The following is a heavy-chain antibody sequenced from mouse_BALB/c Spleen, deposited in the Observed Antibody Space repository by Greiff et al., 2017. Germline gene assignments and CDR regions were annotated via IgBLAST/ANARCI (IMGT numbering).Heavy chain of an antibody. CDR3: ARSYYGNYVAMDY. D-gene: IGHD2-10*01. CDR1: GYAFTNYL. J-gene: IGHJ4*01. V-gene: IGHV1-54*01. CDR2: INPGSGGT. Sequence: QVQLKQSGAELVRPGTSVKVSCKASGYAFTNYLIEWVKQRPGQGLEWIGVINPGSGGTNYNEKFKGKATLTADKSSSTAYMQLSSLTSDDSAVYFCARSYYGNYVAMDYWGQGTSVTVSS.